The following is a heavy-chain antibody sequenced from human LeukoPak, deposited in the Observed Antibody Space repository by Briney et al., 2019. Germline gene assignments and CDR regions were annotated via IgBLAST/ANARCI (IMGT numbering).Heavy chain of an antibody. V-gene: IGHV3-23*01. CDR1: GFDFRSSG. J-gene: IGHJ4*02. CDR2: ISGRSGST. CDR3: AKAGSIRFDY. D-gene: IGHD1-26*01. Sequence: GGSLRLSCAASGFDFRSSGMHWVRQAPGKGLEWVSGISGRSGSTYYADSVKGRFTISRDNSKNTLYLQMNSLRAEDTAVYYCAKAGSIRFDYWGQGTLVTVSS.